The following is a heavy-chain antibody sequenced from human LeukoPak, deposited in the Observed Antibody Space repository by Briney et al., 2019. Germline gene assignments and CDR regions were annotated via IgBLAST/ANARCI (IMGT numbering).Heavy chain of an antibody. D-gene: IGHD3-22*01. V-gene: IGHV3-30-3*01. Sequence: PGRSLRLSCAASGFTFSSYAMHWVRQAPGKGLEWVAVISYDGSNKYYADSVKGRFTISRDNSKNTVYVQMNSLRPEDTAVYYCARNSDYYDSSGYFDYWGQGTLVTVSS. CDR3: ARNSDYYDSSGYFDY. J-gene: IGHJ4*02. CDR1: GFTFSSYA. CDR2: ISYDGSNK.